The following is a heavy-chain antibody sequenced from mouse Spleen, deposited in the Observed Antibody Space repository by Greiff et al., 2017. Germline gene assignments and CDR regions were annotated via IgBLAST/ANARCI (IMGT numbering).Heavy chain of an antibody. V-gene: IGHV1-19*01. Sequence: EVQLQQSGPVLVKPGASVKMSCKASGYTFTDYYMNWVKQSHGKSLEWIGVINPYNGGTSYNQKFKGKATLTVDKSSSTAYMELNSLTSEDSAVYYCARFYDYDGFYYAMDYWGQGTSVTVSS. CDR3: ARFYDYDGFYYAMDY. D-gene: IGHD2-4*01. CDR2: INPYNGGT. J-gene: IGHJ4*01. CDR1: GYTFTDYY.